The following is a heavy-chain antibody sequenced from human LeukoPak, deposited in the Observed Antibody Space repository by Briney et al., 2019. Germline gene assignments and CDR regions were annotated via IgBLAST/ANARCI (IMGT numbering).Heavy chain of an antibody. CDR1: GGSISSSSYY. CDR3: ARVVGGSGSFNLYYYYYYMDV. Sequence: KPSETLSLTCTVSGGSISSSSYYWGWIRQPPGKGLEWIGSIYYSGSTYYNPSLKSRVTISVDTSKNQFSLKLSSVTAADTAVYYCARVVGGSGSFNLYYYYYYMDVWGKGTTVTVSS. D-gene: IGHD3-10*01. V-gene: IGHV4-39*07. CDR2: IYYSGST. J-gene: IGHJ6*03.